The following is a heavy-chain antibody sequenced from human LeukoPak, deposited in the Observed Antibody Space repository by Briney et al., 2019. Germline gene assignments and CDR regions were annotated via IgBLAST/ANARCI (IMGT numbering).Heavy chain of an antibody. Sequence: GGSLRLSCAASGFTFSNAWMSWVRQAPGKGLEWVGRIKSKTVCGTKDYAAPVKGRFTISRDDSKNTLYLQMNSLKTEDTAVYYCTTASYGGGLNWFDPWGQGTLVTVSS. CDR3: TTASYGGGLNWFDP. J-gene: IGHJ5*02. CDR1: GFTFSNAW. CDR2: IKSKTVCGTK. D-gene: IGHD3-16*01. V-gene: IGHV3-15*01.